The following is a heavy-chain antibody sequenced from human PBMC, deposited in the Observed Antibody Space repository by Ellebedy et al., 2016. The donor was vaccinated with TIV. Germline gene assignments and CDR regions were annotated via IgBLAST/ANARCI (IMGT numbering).Heavy chain of an antibody. D-gene: IGHD1-1*01. Sequence: GESLKISCAASGFTFSTYSMSWVRQTPGKGLEWLSSISTNSVYKYYADSLKGRFTVSRDNARNSLYLQMNSLRAEDTAVYYCARDQATYYWGQGTLVTVSS. J-gene: IGHJ4*02. CDR2: ISTNSVYK. CDR1: GFTFSTYS. CDR3: ARDQATYY. V-gene: IGHV3-21*01.